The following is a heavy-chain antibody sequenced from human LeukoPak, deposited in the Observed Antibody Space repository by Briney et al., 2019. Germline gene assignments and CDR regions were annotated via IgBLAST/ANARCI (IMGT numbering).Heavy chain of an antibody. CDR3: ARRSSGWPYDAFDI. J-gene: IGHJ3*02. V-gene: IGHV4-59*08. D-gene: IGHD6-19*01. Sequence: SETLSLTCTVSGGSISSYYWSWIRQPPGKGLEWIGYIYYSGSTNYNPSLKSRVTISVDTTKNQFSLKLSSVTAADTAVYYCARRSSGWPYDAFDIWGQGTMVTVSS. CDR2: IYYSGST. CDR1: GGSISSYY.